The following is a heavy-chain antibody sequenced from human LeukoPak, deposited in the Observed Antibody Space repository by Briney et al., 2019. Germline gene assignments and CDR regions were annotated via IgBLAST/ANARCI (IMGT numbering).Heavy chain of an antibody. Sequence: ASVKVSCKASGYTFTSYDINWVRQATGQGLEWMGWMNPNSGNTGYAQKFQGRVTMTRNTSISTAYMELSSLRSEDTAVCYCARGDTAMDYYYYGMDVWGQGTTVTVSS. D-gene: IGHD5-18*01. CDR2: MNPNSGNT. J-gene: IGHJ6*02. V-gene: IGHV1-8*01. CDR1: GYTFTSYD. CDR3: ARGDTAMDYYYYGMDV.